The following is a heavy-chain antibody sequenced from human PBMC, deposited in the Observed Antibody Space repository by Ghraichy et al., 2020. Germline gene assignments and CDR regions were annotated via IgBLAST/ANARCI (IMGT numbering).Heavy chain of an antibody. CDR1: GGSFSGYY. Sequence: SETLSLTCAVYGGSFSGYYWSWIRQPPGKGLEWIGEINHSGSTNYNPSLKSRVTISVDTSKNQFSLKLSSVTAADTAVYYCARGAGGYSYGVDYWGQGTLVTVPS. CDR2: INHSGST. J-gene: IGHJ4*02. V-gene: IGHV4-34*01. D-gene: IGHD5-18*01. CDR3: ARGAGGYSYGVDY.